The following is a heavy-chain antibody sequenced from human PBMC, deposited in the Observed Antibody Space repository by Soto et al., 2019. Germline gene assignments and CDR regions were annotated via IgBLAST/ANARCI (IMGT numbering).Heavy chain of an antibody. CDR2: IYWNDDK. Sequence: SGPTLVNPTQTLTLTCTFSGFSLSTSGVGVGWIRQPPGKALEWLALIYWNDDKRYSPSLKSRLTITKDTSKNQVVLTMTNMDPVDTATYYCAHTPDYGDGRGNFDYWGQGTLVTVSS. CDR3: AHTPDYGDGRGNFDY. V-gene: IGHV2-5*01. CDR1: GFSLSTSGVG. D-gene: IGHD4-17*01. J-gene: IGHJ4*02.